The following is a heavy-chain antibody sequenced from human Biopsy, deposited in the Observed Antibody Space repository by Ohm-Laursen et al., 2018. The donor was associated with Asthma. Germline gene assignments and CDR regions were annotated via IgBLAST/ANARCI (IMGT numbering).Heavy chain of an antibody. Sequence: ASVKVSCKSLGGTFNTYVIGWVRQAPGQGLKWMGGINSVFGTTTYPQKFQDRVTITADDSTSTVYMELSSLRSEDTAVYYCARKAGSCISRTCYSLDFWGQGTLVTVPS. CDR3: ARKAGSCISRTCYSLDF. D-gene: IGHD2-2*01. V-gene: IGHV1-69*13. J-gene: IGHJ4*02. CDR1: GGTFNTYV. CDR2: INSVFGTT.